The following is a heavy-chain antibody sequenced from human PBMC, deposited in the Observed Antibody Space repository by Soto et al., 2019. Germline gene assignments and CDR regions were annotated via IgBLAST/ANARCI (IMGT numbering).Heavy chain of an antibody. Sequence: GGAVRLYCVAFGFSFSSYAVSWVRQAPGKGLEWVSAISGSGGSTYYADSVKGRFTISRDNSKNTLYLQMNSLRAEDTAVYYCAVIYPYYDFWSGYSDVWGKGTTVTAPQ. V-gene: IGHV3-23*01. J-gene: IGHJ6*04. CDR2: ISGSGGST. D-gene: IGHD3-3*01. CDR1: GFSFSSYA. CDR3: AVIYPYYDFWSGYSDV.